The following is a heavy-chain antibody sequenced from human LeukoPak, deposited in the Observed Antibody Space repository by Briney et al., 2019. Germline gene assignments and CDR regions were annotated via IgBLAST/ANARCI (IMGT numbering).Heavy chain of an antibody. Sequence: SETLTLTCTVSGGSITSYYWHWIRQPPGKGLEWIGYIYYSGSTNYNPSLKSRVTISVDTSRNQFSLKLHSVTAADTAVYYCARDRGRATWFDPWGQGTAVTVSS. V-gene: IGHV4-59*01. CDR1: GGSITSYY. D-gene: IGHD3-10*01. CDR2: IYYSGST. J-gene: IGHJ5*02. CDR3: ARDRGRATWFDP.